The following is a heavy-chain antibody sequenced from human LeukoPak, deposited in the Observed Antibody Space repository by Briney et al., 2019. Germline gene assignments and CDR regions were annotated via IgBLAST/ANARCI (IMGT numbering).Heavy chain of an antibody. D-gene: IGHD1-20*01. J-gene: IGHJ6*02. CDR3: ARAVTGTHYGMDV. CDR1: GGSISSYY. V-gene: IGHV4-59*12. CDR2: IYHSGST. Sequence: SETLSLTCTVSGGSISSYYWSWIRQPPGKGLEWIGYIYHSGSTYYNPSLKSRVTISVDRSKNQFSLKLSSVTAADTAVYYCARAVTGTHYGMDVWGQGTTVTVSS.